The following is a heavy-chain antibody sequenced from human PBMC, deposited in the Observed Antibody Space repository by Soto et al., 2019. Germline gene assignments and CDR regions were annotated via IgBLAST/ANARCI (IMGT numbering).Heavy chain of an antibody. CDR2: IYYSGST. J-gene: IGHJ4*02. D-gene: IGHD5-18*01. CDR3: ARSGYSYGPNPLLY. CDR1: GGSISSGGYY. V-gene: IGHV4-31*03. Sequence: SETLSLTCTVSGGSISSGGYYWSWIRQHPGKGLEWIGYIYYSGSTYYNQSLKNRVTISVDTSKNQFSLKLSSVTAADTAVYYCARSGYSYGPNPLLYWGQGTLVTVSS.